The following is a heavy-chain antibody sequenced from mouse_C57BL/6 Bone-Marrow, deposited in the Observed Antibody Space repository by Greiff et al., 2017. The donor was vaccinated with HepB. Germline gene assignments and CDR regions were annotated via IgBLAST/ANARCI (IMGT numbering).Heavy chain of an antibody. J-gene: IGHJ3*01. V-gene: IGHV14-4*01. CDR2: IDPENGDT. D-gene: IGHD2-4*01. CDR3: TPYDYDGFAY. CDR1: GFNIKDDY. Sequence: EVQLMESGAELVRPGASVKLSCTASGFNIKDDYMHWVKQRPEQGLEWIGWIDPENGDTEYASKFQGKATITADTSSNTAYLQLSSLTSEDTAVYYCTPYDYDGFAYWGQGTLVTVSA.